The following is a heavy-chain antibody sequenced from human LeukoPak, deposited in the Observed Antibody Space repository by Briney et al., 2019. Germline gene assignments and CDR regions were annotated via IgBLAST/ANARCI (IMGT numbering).Heavy chain of an antibody. D-gene: IGHD3-22*01. Sequence: PGGSLRLSCAASGFTFSSYAMSWVRQAPGKGLEWVSAISGSGGSTYYADSVKGRFTISRDNSKSTLYLQMNSLRAEDTAVYYCAKDPTPYYYDSSGYYFAYWGQGTLVTVSS. J-gene: IGHJ4*02. V-gene: IGHV3-23*01. CDR1: GFTFSSYA. CDR3: AKDPTPYYYDSSGYYFAY. CDR2: ISGSGGST.